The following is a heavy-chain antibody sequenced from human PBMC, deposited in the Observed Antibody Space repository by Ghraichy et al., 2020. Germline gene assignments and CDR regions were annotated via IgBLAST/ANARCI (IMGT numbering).Heavy chain of an antibody. V-gene: IGHV3-21*01. D-gene: IGHD6-13*01. Sequence: GSLRLSCAASGFTFSSYSMNWVRQAPGKGLEWVSSISSSSSYIYYADSVKGRFTISRDNAKNSLYLQMNSLRAEDTAVYYCARQYSSSRVYFDYWGQGTLVTVSS. J-gene: IGHJ4*02. CDR2: ISSSSSYI. CDR1: GFTFSSYS. CDR3: ARQYSSSRVYFDY.